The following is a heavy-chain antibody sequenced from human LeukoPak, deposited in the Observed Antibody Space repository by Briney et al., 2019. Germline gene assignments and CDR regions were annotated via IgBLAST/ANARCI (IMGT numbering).Heavy chain of an antibody. Sequence: SETLSLTCTVSGGSNSSYYWSWIRQPPGKGLEWIGYIYYSGSTNYNPSLKSRVTISVDTSKNQFSLKLSSVTAADTAVYYCARLVVPAAPFDYWGQGTLVTVSS. CDR2: IYYSGST. CDR1: GGSNSSYY. CDR3: ARLVVPAAPFDY. J-gene: IGHJ4*02. D-gene: IGHD2-2*01. V-gene: IGHV4-59*08.